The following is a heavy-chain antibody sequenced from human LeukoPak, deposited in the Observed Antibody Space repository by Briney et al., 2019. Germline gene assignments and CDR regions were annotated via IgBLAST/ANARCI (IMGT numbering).Heavy chain of an antibody. Sequence: ASVKVSCKASGYTFTSYAMNWVRPAPGQGLEWMGWINTNTGNPTYAHDFTGRFVFSLDTSVSTAYLQISSLKAEDTAVYYCAREAPYYYYYMDVWGKGTPVTVSS. V-gene: IGHV7-4-1*02. J-gene: IGHJ6*03. CDR3: AREAPYYYYYMDV. CDR1: GYTFTSYA. CDR2: INTNTGNP.